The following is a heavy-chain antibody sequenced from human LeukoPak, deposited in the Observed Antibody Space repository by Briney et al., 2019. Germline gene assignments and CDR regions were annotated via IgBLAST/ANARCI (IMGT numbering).Heavy chain of an antibody. D-gene: IGHD2-2*01. V-gene: IGHV3-21*01. CDR1: GFTFSSYS. CDR3: ASENPLLEAPDY. CDR2: ISSSSSYI. J-gene: IGHJ4*02. Sequence: PGGSLRLSCAASGFTFSSYSMNWVRQAPGKGLEWVSSISSSSSYIYYADSVKGRFTISIANAKNSLYLQMNSLRAEDTAVYYCASENPLLEAPDYWGQGTLVTVSS.